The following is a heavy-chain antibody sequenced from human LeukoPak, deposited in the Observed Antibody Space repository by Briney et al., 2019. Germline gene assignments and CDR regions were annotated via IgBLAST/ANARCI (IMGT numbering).Heavy chain of an antibody. CDR2: ISSSSSYI. D-gene: IGHD3-3*01. V-gene: IGHV3-21*01. CDR3: AKARRSGSDGGYFFDY. CDR1: GFTFSSYS. Sequence: GGSLRLSCAASGFTFSSYSMNWVRQAPGKGLEWVSSISSSSSYIYYADSVKGRFTISRDNAKNSLYLQMDSLRPEDTAVYYCAKARRSGSDGGYFFDYWGLGTLVIVSS. J-gene: IGHJ4*02.